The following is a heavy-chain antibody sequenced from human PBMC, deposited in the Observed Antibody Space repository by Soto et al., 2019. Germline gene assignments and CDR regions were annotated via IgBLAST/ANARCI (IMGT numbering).Heavy chain of an antibody. D-gene: IGHD1-7*01. CDR1: GYTFTGYY. CDR3: ARAYNWNFYYP. Sequence: QVQLVQSGAEVKKPGASVKVSCKASGYTFTGYYMHWVRQAPGQGLEWMGWINPNSGGTNYAQKSQGWVTMTRDTSISTAYMELSRLRSDDTAVYYCARAYNWNFYYPWGQGTLVTVSS. CDR2: INPNSGGT. J-gene: IGHJ4*02. V-gene: IGHV1-2*04.